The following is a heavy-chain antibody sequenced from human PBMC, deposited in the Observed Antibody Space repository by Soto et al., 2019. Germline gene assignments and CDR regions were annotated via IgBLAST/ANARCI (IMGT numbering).Heavy chain of an antibody. CDR2: IWHDGSNK. D-gene: IGHD6-19*01. Sequence: QVQVVESGGGVVQPGRSLRLSCTVSGFTFSSHAMHWVRQAPGKGLEWVAQIWHDGSNKYYADSVKGRFTISRDNSKIRLYVQMDSLRVEDTAVYYCARDGQSLAPYALDVWGQGTSVTVSS. J-gene: IGHJ6*02. V-gene: IGHV3-33*01. CDR1: GFTFSSHA. CDR3: ARDGQSLAPYALDV.